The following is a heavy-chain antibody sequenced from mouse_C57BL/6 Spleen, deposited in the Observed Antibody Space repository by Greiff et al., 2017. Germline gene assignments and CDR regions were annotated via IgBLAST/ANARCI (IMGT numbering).Heavy chain of an antibody. CDR3: ARGEGGDY. CDR2: IDPSDSYT. CDR1: GYTFTSYW. V-gene: IGHV1-69*01. Sequence: QVQLKQPGAELVMPGASVKLSCKASGYTFTSYWMHWVKQRPGQGLEWIGEIDPSDSYTNYNQKFKGKSTLTVDKSSSTAYMQLSSLTSEDSAVYYCARGEGGDYWGQGTTLTVSS. J-gene: IGHJ2*01.